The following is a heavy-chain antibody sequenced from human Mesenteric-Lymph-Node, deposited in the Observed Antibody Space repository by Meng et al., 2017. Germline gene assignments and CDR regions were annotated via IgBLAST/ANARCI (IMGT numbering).Heavy chain of an antibody. J-gene: IGHJ3*01. V-gene: IGHV3-21*04. CDR1: GFTFGDYA. Sequence: GESLKISCTASGFTFGDYAMSWVRQAPGEGLEWVSSISSDSSYRYYADSAKGRFTISRDNAKNSLYLQMNSLKTEDTAVYYCVSPSRSGLAFDVWGQGTMVTVSS. D-gene: IGHD1-26*01. CDR3: VSPSRSGLAFDV. CDR2: ISSDSSYR.